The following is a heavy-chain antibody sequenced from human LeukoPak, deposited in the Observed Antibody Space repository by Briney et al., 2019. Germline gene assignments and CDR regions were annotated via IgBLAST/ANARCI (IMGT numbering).Heavy chain of an antibody. D-gene: IGHD5-24*01. CDR2: IRSKANSYAT. V-gene: IGHV3-73*01. CDR1: GFTFNGSA. CDR3: TRHDILEMATTPFDY. Sequence: GGSLRLSCAASGFTFNGSAMHWVHQASGKGLEWVGRIRSKANSYATAYAASVKGRFTISRDDSKNTAYLQMNSLKTEDTAVYYCTRHDILEMATTPFDYWGQGTLVTVSS. J-gene: IGHJ4*02.